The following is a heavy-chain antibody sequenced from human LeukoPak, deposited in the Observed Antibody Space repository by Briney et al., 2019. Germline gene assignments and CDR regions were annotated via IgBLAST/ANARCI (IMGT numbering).Heavy chain of an antibody. CDR3: TRGRVSSSTWYSTYYYFFYMDF. Sequence: SETLSLTCTVSDDSITMYYWTWIRQPPGKGLEWIGYVDHTGSTKFNPSLNGRVSISRDTSNNFFSLRLRSVTAADTAVYFCTRGRVSSSTWYSTYYYFFYMDFWGKGTTVTVSS. V-gene: IGHV4-59*01. D-gene: IGHD4-11*01. CDR1: DDSITMYY. J-gene: IGHJ6*03. CDR2: VDHTGST.